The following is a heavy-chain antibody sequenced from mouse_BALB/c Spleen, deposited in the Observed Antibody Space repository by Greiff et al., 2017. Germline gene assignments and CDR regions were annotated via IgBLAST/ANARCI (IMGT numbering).Heavy chain of an antibody. CDR3: ARTRYDDYYAMDY. D-gene: IGHD2-14*01. CDR2: ISSGGGNT. CDR1: GFTFSSYT. Sequence: DVKLVESGGGLVKPGGSLKLSCAASGFTFSSYTMSWVRQTPEKRLEWVATISSGGGNTYYPDSVKGRFTISRDNAKNNLYLQMSSLRSEDTALYYCARTRYDDYYAMDYWGQGTSVTVSS. V-gene: IGHV5-9*03. J-gene: IGHJ4*01.